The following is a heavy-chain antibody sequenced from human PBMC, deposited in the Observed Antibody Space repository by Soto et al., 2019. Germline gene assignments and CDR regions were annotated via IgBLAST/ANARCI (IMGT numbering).Heavy chain of an antibody. D-gene: IGHD2-15*01. V-gene: IGHV3-23*01. CDR2: ISGSGGNT. CDR1: GFTFSSYA. Sequence: EVQLLESGGGLVQPGGSLRLSCAASGFTFSSYAMIWVRQAPGKGLEWISDISGSGGNTHYADSVKGRFTISRDNSNNMLYLQRNSLRAEDTGIYYCEKWAVVAGRGWFDPWGQGTLVTVSS. J-gene: IGHJ5*02. CDR3: EKWAVVAGRGWFDP.